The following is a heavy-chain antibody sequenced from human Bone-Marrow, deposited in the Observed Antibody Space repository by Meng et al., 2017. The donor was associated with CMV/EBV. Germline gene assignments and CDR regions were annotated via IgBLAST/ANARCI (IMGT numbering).Heavy chain of an antibody. CDR3: ARDRPYCSSTSCYYYYGMAV. V-gene: IGHV3-48*03. Sequence: GGSLRLSCEASGFTFKNSEMNWVRQAPGRGLEWVSYISFSGTTTYYAASVKGRFTISRDNAKNSLYLQMNSLRAEDTAVYYCARDRPYCSSTSCYYYYGMAVWGQGTTVTVAS. D-gene: IGHD2-2*01. CDR2: ISFSGTTT. J-gene: IGHJ6*02. CDR1: GFTFKNSE.